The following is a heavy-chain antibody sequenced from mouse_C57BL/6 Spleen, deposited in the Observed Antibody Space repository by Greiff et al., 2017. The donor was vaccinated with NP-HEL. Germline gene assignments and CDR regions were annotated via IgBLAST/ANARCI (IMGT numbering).Heavy chain of an antibody. CDR1: GFSLSTFGMG. CDR3: ARPQFPYYSMDY. V-gene: IGHV8-8*01. Sequence: ESGPGILQPSQTLSLPCSFSGFSLSTFGMGVGWIRQPSGKGLEWLAHIWWDDDKYYNPALKSRLTISKDTSKNQVFLKIANVDTADTATYYCARPQFPYYSMDYWGQGTSVTVSS. CDR2: IWWDDDK. J-gene: IGHJ4*01.